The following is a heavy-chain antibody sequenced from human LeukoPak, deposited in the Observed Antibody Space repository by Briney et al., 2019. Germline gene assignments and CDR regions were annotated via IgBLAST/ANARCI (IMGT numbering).Heavy chain of an antibody. CDR1: GGSVSRGGYY. J-gene: IGHJ4*02. CDR3: ATADWESFYFDS. CDR2: TSYSEGT. D-gene: IGHD1-26*01. Sequence: SETLSLTCTVSGGSVSRGGYYWNWVRQHPGKGLEWIGFTSYSEGTYYNPSLMSRITISVDRSQNQFSLKMRDVTAADTAVYFCATADWESFYFDSWGQGALVAVSS. V-gene: IGHV4-31*03.